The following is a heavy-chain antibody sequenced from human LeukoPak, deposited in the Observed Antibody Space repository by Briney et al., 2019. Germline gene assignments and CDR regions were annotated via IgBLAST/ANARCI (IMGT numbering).Heavy chain of an antibody. D-gene: IGHD2-2*01. Sequence: SQTLSLTCTVSGYSVSSGYYWGWIRQPPGKGLGWIGSMYHSGDTFYNRSLKSRVTISVATSTNQLSLKLSSVTAADTAVYYCARSKAHLSTSWYGTWFDPWGQGTLVTVSS. CDR3: ARSKAHLSTSWYGTWFDP. J-gene: IGHJ5*02. CDR1: GYSVSSGYY. CDR2: MYHSGDT. V-gene: IGHV4-38-2*02.